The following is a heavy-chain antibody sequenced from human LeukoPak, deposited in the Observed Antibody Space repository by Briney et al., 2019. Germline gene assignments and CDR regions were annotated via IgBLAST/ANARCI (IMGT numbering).Heavy chain of an antibody. D-gene: IGHD2-15*01. CDR3: ARSPRGYCSGGSCYLFDY. CDR2: IIPIFGTA. CDR1: GGTFSSYA. Sequence: SVKVSCKASGGTFSSYAISWVRQAPGQGLEWMGGIIPIFGTANYAQKFQGRVTITADESTSTAYMELSSLRSEDTAVYYCARSPRGYCSGGSCYLFDYWGQGTLVTVSS. V-gene: IGHV1-69*01. J-gene: IGHJ4*02.